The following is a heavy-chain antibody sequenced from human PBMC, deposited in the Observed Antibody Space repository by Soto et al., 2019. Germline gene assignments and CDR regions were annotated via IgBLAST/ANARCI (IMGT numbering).Heavy chain of an antibody. V-gene: IGHV3-30*18. D-gene: IGHD6-19*01. Sequence: PGGSLRLSCAASGSTFSNYGMHWVRQAPGKGLEWVAVISYDGSDKYFADSVKGRFTISRDNSKNTLYLQMNSLRPEDTAVYYCAKDGVAVASYFAYWGQGILVTVSS. CDR1: GSTFSNYG. CDR3: AKDGVAVASYFAY. J-gene: IGHJ4*02. CDR2: ISYDGSDK.